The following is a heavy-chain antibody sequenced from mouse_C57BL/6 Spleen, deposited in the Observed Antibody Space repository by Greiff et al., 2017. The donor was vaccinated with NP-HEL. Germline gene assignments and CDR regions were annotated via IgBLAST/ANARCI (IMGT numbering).Heavy chain of an antibody. V-gene: IGHV1-18*01. CDR2: INPNNGGT. CDR1: GYTFTDYH. J-gene: IGHJ3*01. D-gene: IGHD2-5*01. CDR3: ARSPYSNYGGFAY. Sequence: VQLQQSGPELVKPGASVKIPCKASGYTFTDYHMDWVKQSHGKSLEWIGDINPNNGGTIYNQKFKGKATLTVDKSSSTAYMELRSLTSEDTAVYYCARSPYSNYGGFAYWGQGTLVTVSA.